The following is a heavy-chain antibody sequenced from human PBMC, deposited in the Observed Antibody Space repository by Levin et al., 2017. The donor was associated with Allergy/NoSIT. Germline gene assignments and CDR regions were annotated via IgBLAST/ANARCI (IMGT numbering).Heavy chain of an antibody. CDR1: GGSFSGYY. V-gene: IGHV4-34*01. J-gene: IGHJ4*02. CDR3: ARYGDYDYYFDY. Sequence: SETLSLTCAVYGGSFSGYYWSWIRQPPGKGLEWIGEINHSGSTNYNPSLKSRVTISVDTSKNQFSLKLSSVTAADTAVYYCARYGDYDYYFDYWGQGTLVTVSS. CDR2: INHSGST. D-gene: IGHD4-17*01.